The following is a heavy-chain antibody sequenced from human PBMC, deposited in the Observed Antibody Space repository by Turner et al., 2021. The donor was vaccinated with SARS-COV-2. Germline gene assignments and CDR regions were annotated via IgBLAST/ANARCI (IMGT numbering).Heavy chain of an antibody. CDR2: IYSGDTT. V-gene: IGHV3-53*02. CDR3: ARGPTPWYFDL. CDR1: GFTVSSNY. Sequence: EVQLVETGGGLIQPGGSLRLSCAASGFTVSSNYMSWVRQARGKGLEWVSVIYSGDTTYSADSVMGRFTNSRDNSKNTLYLQMNSLKAEDTAVYYCARGPTPWYFDLWGRGTLVTVSS. J-gene: IGHJ2*01.